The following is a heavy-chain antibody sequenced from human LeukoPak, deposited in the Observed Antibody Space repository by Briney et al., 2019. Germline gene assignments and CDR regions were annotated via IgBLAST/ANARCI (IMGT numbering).Heavy chain of an antibody. CDR3: TRDPILWFGERGY. D-gene: IGHD3-10*01. CDR1: GFTFGDYA. CDR2: IRSKAYGGTT. J-gene: IGHJ4*02. Sequence: GGSLRLSCTASGFTFGDYAMSWFRQAPGKGLEWVGFIRSKAYGGTTEYAASVKGRFTISRDDSKSIAYLQMNSLKTEDTAVYYCTRDPILWFGERGYWGQGTPVTVSS. V-gene: IGHV3-49*03.